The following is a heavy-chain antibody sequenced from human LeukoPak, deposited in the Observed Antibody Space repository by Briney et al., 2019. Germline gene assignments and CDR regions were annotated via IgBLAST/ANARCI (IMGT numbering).Heavy chain of an antibody. D-gene: IGHD3-16*01. Sequence: GGSLRLSCAASGFTFSSYAMSWVRQAPGKGLEWVSGIIDNGYITYYANSVRGRFTISRDNSKNTLFLQMNSLRAEDTAVYYCAKLGGQEVHNYYVAVWGEGTTVAVSS. CDR1: GFTFSSYA. CDR3: AKLGGQEVHNYYVAV. CDR2: IIDNGYIT. J-gene: IGHJ6*03. V-gene: IGHV3-23*01.